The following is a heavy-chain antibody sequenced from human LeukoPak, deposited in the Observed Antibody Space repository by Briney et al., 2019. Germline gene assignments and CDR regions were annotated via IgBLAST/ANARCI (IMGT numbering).Heavy chain of an antibody. CDR3: ARYSGSYYYFDY. D-gene: IGHD1-26*01. CDR1: GFTLSSNY. J-gene: IGHJ4*02. Sequence: GGSLRLSCEASGFTLSSNYMSWVRQAPGEGLEWVSVIYSGGSTYYADSVKGRFTISRDNSKNTLYLQMNSLRAEDTAVYYCARYSGSYYYFDYWGQGTLVTVSS. V-gene: IGHV3-53*01. CDR2: IYSGGST.